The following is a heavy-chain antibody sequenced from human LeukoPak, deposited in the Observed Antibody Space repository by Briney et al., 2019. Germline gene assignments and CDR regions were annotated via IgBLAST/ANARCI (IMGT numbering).Heavy chain of an antibody. CDR3: ARDSSWHVPVPENPVAFDY. Sequence: GGSLTLSCAASGFTFSSYGMHWVRQAPGKGLEWVAFIRYDGSNKYYADSVKGRFTISRDNSKNTLYLQMNSLRAEDTAMYYCARDSSWHVPVPENPVAFDYWGQGTLVTVSS. D-gene: IGHD6-13*01. J-gene: IGHJ4*02. V-gene: IGHV3-30*02. CDR2: IRYDGSNK. CDR1: GFTFSSYG.